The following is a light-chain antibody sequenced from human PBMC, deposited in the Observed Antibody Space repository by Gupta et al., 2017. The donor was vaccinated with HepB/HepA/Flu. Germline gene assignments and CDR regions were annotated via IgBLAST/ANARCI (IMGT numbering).Light chain of an antibody. CDR1: QSVSSN. Sequence: EIVMTQSPATLSVSPGERATLSCRASQSVSSNLAWYQQKPGQAPRLLIYGASTRATGIPARFSGSGSGTEFTLTISSRQSEDFAVYYCQQYKNWPPVTFGPGTNVDIK. CDR2: GAS. V-gene: IGKV3-15*01. CDR3: QQYKNWPPVT. J-gene: IGKJ3*01.